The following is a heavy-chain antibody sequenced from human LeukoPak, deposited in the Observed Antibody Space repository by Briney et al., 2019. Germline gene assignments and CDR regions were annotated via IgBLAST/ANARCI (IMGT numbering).Heavy chain of an antibody. CDR3: ARGGAYSSFDS. D-gene: IGHD1-26*01. CDR1: GFTFSSYW. V-gene: IGHV3-74*01. Sequence: GGSLRLSCAASGFTFSSYWMHWVRQAPGKGLVWVSHINSDGSSTSYADSVKGRFTISRDNAKNTLYLQMNSLRAEDTAVYYCARGGAYSSFDSWGQGTLVTVSS. J-gene: IGHJ4*03. CDR2: INSDGSST.